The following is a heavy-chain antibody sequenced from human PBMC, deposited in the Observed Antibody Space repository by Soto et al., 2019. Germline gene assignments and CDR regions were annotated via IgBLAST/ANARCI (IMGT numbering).Heavy chain of an antibody. CDR2: ISYDGSNI. CDR1: GWTCSSYV. Sequence: EGSLRLSCSASGWTCSSYVRHWVRQAPGEGLEWVAVISYDGSNIYYADSVKGRFTISRDNSKNTLYLQMNSLRAEDTAVYYCAKDRGSSSYYYYGMDVWGQGTTVTVSS. D-gene: IGHD6-13*01. V-gene: IGHV3-30*18. CDR3: AKDRGSSSYYYYGMDV. J-gene: IGHJ6*02.